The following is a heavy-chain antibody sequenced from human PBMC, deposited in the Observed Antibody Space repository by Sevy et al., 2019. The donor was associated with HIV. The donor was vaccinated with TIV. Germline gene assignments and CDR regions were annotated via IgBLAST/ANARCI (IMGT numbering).Heavy chain of an antibody. CDR3: AREGMVSPDAFDI. D-gene: IGHD3-10*01. V-gene: IGHV3-11*01. J-gene: IGHJ3*02. Sequence: GGSLRLSCAASEFIFSDYYMSWFLQATGKGLEWVSYISNSGSDIYYADSVKGRFTISRDNAKKSLYLQMNSLRVEDTAVYYCAREGMVSPDAFDIWGQGTLVTVSS. CDR1: EFIFSDYY. CDR2: ISNSGSDI.